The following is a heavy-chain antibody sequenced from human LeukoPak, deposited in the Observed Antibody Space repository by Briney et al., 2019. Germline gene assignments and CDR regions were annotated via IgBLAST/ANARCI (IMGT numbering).Heavy chain of an antibody. J-gene: IGHJ4*02. CDR3: ASESSTLAYYFDY. V-gene: IGHV4-38-2*02. D-gene: IGHD3-10*01. Sequence: PSETLSLTCTVSGYSISSGYYWGWIRQPPGKGLEWIGSIYHSGSTYYNPSLKSRVTISVDTSKNQFSLKLGSVTAADTAVYYCASESSTLAYYFDYWGQGTLVTVSS. CDR1: GYSISSGYY. CDR2: IYHSGST.